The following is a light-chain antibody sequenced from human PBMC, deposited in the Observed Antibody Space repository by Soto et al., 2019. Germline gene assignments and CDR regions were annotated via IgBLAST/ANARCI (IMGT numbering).Light chain of an antibody. V-gene: IGKV1-5*03. J-gene: IGKJ1*01. CDR2: KAS. CDR1: QSISSW. Sequence: DIQTTQSPATLSASVGDIDTITCRASQSISSWLAWYQQKPGKAPKLLIYKASSLESGVPSRFSGSGSGTEFTLTISSLQPDDFATYYCQQYDTYWTFGQGTKVDI. CDR3: QQYDTYWT.